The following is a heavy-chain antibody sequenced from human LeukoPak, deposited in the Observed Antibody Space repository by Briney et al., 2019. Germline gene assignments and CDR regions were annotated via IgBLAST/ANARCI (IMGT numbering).Heavy chain of an antibody. CDR1: GFTFSDYY. CDR2: ISSSGSTI. CDR3: ARGARPLHYYDSSGYYWGTERHYYFDY. V-gene: IGHV3-11*04. J-gene: IGHJ4*02. D-gene: IGHD3-22*01. Sequence: GGSLRLSCAASGFTFSDYYMSWIRQAPGKGLEWVSYISSSGSTIYYADSVKGRFTISRDNAKNSLYLQMNSLRAEDTAVYYCARGARPLHYYDSSGYYWGTERHYYFDYWGQGTLVTVSS.